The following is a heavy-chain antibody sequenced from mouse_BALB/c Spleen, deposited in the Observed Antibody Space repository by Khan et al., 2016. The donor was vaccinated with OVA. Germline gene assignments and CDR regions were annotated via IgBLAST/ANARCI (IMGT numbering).Heavy chain of an antibody. CDR2: ISYSGRT. CDR3: ARSVTITTVVATGFDY. J-gene: IGHJ2*01. Sequence: EVQLQESGPGPVNPSQSLSLTCTVTGYSITSDYAWNWIRQFPGNKLEWMGYISYSGRTSYNPSLKSRISITRDTSKQQVFLQLNSVITEDTATYFCARSVTITTVVATGFDYWGQGTTLTVSS. V-gene: IGHV3-2*02. CDR1: GYSITSDYA. D-gene: IGHD1-1*01.